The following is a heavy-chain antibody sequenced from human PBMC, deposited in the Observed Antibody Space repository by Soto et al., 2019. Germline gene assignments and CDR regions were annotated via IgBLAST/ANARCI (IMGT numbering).Heavy chain of an antibody. D-gene: IGHD4-17*01. Sequence: SETLSLTCTVSGGSFGGRDCYWSWIRQPPGKGLEWIGYFYYSGSTYYNPSPRSRVTISVDTAKNNFSVKLSSVTVADTAVYYCARAYGDYDHFDSWGQGTLVTVSS. CDR1: GGSFGGRDCY. CDR2: FYYSGST. V-gene: IGHV4-30-4*01. CDR3: ARAYGDYDHFDS. J-gene: IGHJ4*02.